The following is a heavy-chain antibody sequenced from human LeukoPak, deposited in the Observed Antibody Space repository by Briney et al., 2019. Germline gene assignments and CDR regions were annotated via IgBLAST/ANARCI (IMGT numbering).Heavy chain of an antibody. D-gene: IGHD6-13*01. J-gene: IGHJ4*02. CDR2: IYYTGST. CDR1: VGPIRSYY. V-gene: IGHV4-59*01. CDR3: ARGPAAGMDTGHYDY. Sequence: PSETLSLTCTVSVGPIRSYYWTWIRQPPGKGLEWIGHIYYTGSTTYNPSRKSRVTITVDTSKNHFSLKLTSVTAADTAVYYCARGPAAGMDTGHYDYWGQGTLVTVSS.